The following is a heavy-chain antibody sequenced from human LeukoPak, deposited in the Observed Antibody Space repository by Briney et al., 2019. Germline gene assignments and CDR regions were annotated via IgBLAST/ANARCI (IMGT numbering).Heavy chain of an antibody. CDR3: ARFHYDILSGYYPDYFDY. D-gene: IGHD3-9*01. CDR1: GRSISSYY. J-gene: IGHJ4*02. V-gene: IGHV4-59*01. Sequence: SQTLSLTSPVSGRSISSYYWSCDRHPEGKGLEWNGSTYSSGRTTYHPSLKTRLTISVNTSKNQFSLKLCSVTAADTAVYYCARFHYDILSGYYPDYFDYWGQGTLVTVSS. CDR2: TYSSGRT.